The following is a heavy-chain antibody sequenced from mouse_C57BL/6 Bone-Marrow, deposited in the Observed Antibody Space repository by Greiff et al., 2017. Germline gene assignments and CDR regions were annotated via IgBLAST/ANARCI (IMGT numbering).Heavy chain of an antibody. CDR1: GFNIKDDY. CDR2: IDPENGDT. V-gene: IGHV14-4*01. D-gene: IGHD3-2*01. Sequence: VQLKQSGAELVRPGASVKLSCTASGFNIKDDYMHWVKQRPEQGLEWIGWIDPENGDTEYASKFQGKATITADTSSNTAYLQLSSLTSEDTAVYYCTTVGRDNFYAMDYWGQGTSVTVSS. CDR3: TTVGRDNFYAMDY. J-gene: IGHJ4*01.